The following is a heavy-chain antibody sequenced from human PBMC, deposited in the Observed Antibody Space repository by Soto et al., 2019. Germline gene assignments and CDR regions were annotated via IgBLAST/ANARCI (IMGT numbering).Heavy chain of an antibody. Sequence: ASVMVSCKASGYTFTGYYMHWVRQAPGQGLEWMGWINPNSGGTNYAQKFQGWVTMTRDTSISTAYMELSRLRSDDTAVYYCARARGVVVPAAGNYYYYYGMDVWGQGTTVTVSS. CDR2: INPNSGGT. D-gene: IGHD2-2*01. J-gene: IGHJ6*02. V-gene: IGHV1-2*04. CDR1: GYTFTGYY. CDR3: ARARGVVVPAAGNYYYYYGMDV.